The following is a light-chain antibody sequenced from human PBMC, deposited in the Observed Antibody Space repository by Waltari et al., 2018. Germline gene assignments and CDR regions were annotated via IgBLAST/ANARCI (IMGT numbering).Light chain of an antibody. Sequence: QSALTQPASVSGSPGQSITISCSGTDSDVGAYDFVSWYQQHPGKAPHLIIYEVINRHAGILNRFSASKSGNTAALTISGLQAEDEADYYCSSYTTSSAPGVFGTGTRVTVL. CDR3: SSYTTSSAPGV. J-gene: IGLJ1*01. CDR2: EVI. V-gene: IGLV2-14*01. CDR1: DSDVGAYDF.